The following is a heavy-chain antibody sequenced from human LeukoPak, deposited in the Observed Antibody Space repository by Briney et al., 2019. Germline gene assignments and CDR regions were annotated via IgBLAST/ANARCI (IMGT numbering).Heavy chain of an antibody. CDR1: GFTFSSYE. D-gene: IGHD5-24*01. CDR2: ISSSGSTI. J-gene: IGHJ5*02. V-gene: IGHV3-48*03. Sequence: GGSLRLSCAASGFTFSSYEMNWVRQAPGKGLEWVSYISSSGSTIYYADSVKGRFTIPRDNAKNSLYLQMNSLRAEDTAVYYCAREDRDGYNDWFDPWGQGTLVTVSS. CDR3: AREDRDGYNDWFDP.